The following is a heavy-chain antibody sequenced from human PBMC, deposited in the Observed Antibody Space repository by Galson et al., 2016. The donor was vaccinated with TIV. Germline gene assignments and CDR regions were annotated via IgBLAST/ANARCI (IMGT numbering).Heavy chain of an antibody. Sequence: SVKVSCKASGYNFSKYDTNWVRQAAGQGLEWMGWLNPNTGDTGYAEKFQGRVTMTSDTSLHTAFMDLSSLRSEDAAVYFCARGSRDGGERSTDFQHWGQGTLITVS. J-gene: IGHJ1*01. CDR1: GYNFSKYD. CDR2: LNPNTGDT. D-gene: IGHD4-17*01. V-gene: IGHV1-8*01. CDR3: ARGSRDGGERSTDFQH.